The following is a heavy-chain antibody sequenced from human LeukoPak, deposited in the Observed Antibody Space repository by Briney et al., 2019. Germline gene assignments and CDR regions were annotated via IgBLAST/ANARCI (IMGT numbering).Heavy chain of an antibody. V-gene: IGHV4-39*01. CDR3: ARQRKSVAGYRHSHFDY. J-gene: IGHJ4*02. Sequence: PSETLSLTCTVSGASITTSGYYWGWVRQPPGKGLEWIGSIYYSGSTYYNPSLKSRVTISVDTSKNQFSLKLSSVTAADTAVYYCARQRKSVAGYRHSHFDYWGQGTLVTVSS. CDR2: IYYSGST. CDR1: GASITTSGYY. D-gene: IGHD6-19*01.